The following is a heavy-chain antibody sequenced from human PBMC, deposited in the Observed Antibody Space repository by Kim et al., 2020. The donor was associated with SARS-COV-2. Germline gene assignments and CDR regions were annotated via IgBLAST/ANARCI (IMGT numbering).Heavy chain of an antibody. CDR3: ARHSLVTARGYFDL. Sequence: ADPCEATFTISNDNAKNTMYLQMHRLRAEDTAVYYCARHSLVTARGYFDLWGRGTLVTVSS. J-gene: IGHJ2*01. D-gene: IGHD2-21*02. V-gene: IGHV3-66*04.